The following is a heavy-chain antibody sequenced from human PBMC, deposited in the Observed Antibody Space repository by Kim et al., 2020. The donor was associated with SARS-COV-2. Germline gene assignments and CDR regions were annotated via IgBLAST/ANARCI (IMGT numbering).Heavy chain of an antibody. D-gene: IGHD1-26*01. CDR3: ARGSGGV. CDR1: GFPFNTFL. J-gene: IGHJ4*02. CDR2: IKQDGSEK. Sequence: GGSLRLSCAASGFPFNTFLMHWVRQAPGKGLEWVANIKQDGSEKNYVDSVKGRFTISRDNAKNSLFLQMNSLRAEDTAVYYCARGSGGVWGQGTLVIVSS. V-gene: IGHV3-7*01.